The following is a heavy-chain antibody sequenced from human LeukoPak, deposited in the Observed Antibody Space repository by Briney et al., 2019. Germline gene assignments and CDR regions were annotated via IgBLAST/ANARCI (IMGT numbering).Heavy chain of an antibody. CDR1: GFTFSSYG. CDR2: MSYNGNK. CDR3: ARDPLDISRWANAFDI. Sequence: GGSLRLSCAASGFTFSSYGIHWVRQAPGKALEWVAFMSYNGNKKYGDSVKGRFTISRDNAKNTLHLQMNGLRPDDTAVYYCARDPLDISRWANAFDIWGQGTMVTVSS. D-gene: IGHD2-2*03. J-gene: IGHJ3*02. V-gene: IGHV3-30*03.